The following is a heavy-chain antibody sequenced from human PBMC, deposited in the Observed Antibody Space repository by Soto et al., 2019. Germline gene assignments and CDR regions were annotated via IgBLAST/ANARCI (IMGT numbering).Heavy chain of an antibody. CDR2: INPSGGSI. Sequence: ASVKVSCKASGYTFTTYYIHWVRQAPGQGLEWMGVINPSGGSINYAQKFQGRVTMTRDTSTSTVYMELSSLRSEDTAVYYCARDRGCFGSYSIYFDVQYFCGQGTTVTVS. V-gene: IGHV1-46*01. CDR3: ARDRGCFGSYSIYFDVQYF. CDR1: GYTFTTYY. J-gene: IGHJ6*02. D-gene: IGHD1-26*01.